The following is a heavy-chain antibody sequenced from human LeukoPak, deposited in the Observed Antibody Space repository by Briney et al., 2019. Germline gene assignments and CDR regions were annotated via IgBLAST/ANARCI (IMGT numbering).Heavy chain of an antibody. CDR1: GGSISSGSYY. V-gene: IGHV4-61*01. CDR2: IYYSGST. CDR3: ARARGWEGSGYYNFDY. Sequence: SETLSLTCTVSGGSISSGSYYWSWIRQPPGKGLEWIGYIYYSGSTNYNPSLKSRVTISVDTSKNQFSLKLSSVTAADTAVYYCARARGWEGSGYYNFDYWGQGTLVTVSS. D-gene: IGHD3-22*01. J-gene: IGHJ4*02.